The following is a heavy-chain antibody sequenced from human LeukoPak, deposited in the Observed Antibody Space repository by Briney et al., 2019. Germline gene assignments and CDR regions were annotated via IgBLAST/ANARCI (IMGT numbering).Heavy chain of an antibody. J-gene: IGHJ5*02. Sequence: PSQTLSLTCTVSGGSISSGGYYWIWIRQPQGKGLEWIGHIYYDGSTNYNPSLKSRVTISVDTSKNQFSLNLSSVTAADTAVYYCARGAVAGKMSWFDPWGQGTLVTVSS. V-gene: IGHV4-61*08. CDR1: GGSISSGGYY. D-gene: IGHD6-19*01. CDR2: IYYDGST. CDR3: ARGAVAGKMSWFDP.